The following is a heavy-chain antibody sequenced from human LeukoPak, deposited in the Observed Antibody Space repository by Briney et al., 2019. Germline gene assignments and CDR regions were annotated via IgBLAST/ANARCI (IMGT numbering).Heavy chain of an antibody. CDR2: INPSGGST. Sequence: ASVKVSCKASGYTFTSYYMHWVRQAPGQGLEWMGIINPSGGSTSYAQKFQGRVTMTRDTSTSTVYMELSSLRSEDTAVYYCARDLALVWFGAANDNPYYYYGMDVWGQGTTVTVSS. CDR3: ARDLALVWFGAANDNPYYYYGMDV. CDR1: GYTFTSYY. V-gene: IGHV1-46*01. J-gene: IGHJ6*02. D-gene: IGHD3-10*01.